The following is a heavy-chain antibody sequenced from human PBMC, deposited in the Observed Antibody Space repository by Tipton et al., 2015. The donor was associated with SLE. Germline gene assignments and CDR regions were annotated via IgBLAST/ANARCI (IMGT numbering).Heavy chain of an antibody. Sequence: LRLSCAVYGGSFSDYSWSWIRQPPGKGLEWIGEINHRGSTNYNPSLKSRVTISIDTSKNQFSLRLSSVTAADTAVYYCARDCTTGVCYTTSFDYWGQGTLVTVSP. CDR2: INHRGST. D-gene: IGHD2-8*01. V-gene: IGHV4-34*01. CDR1: GGSFSDYS. CDR3: ARDCTTGVCYTTSFDY. J-gene: IGHJ4*02.